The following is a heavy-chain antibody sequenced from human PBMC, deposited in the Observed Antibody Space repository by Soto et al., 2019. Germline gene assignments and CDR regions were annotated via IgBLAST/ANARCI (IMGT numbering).Heavy chain of an antibody. V-gene: IGHV3-49*03. Sequence: PGGSLRLSCTASGFTFGDHAMSWFRQAPGKGLEWIGVIRSKTYGGTTEYAASVKGRFTISRDDSKSIAYLQMDSLRTEDTAVYYCTRAIEGFSYGIYYSYGMDVWGQGTTVTVSS. D-gene: IGHD5-18*01. CDR2: IRSKTYGGTT. J-gene: IGHJ6*02. CDR1: GFTFGDHA. CDR3: TRAIEGFSYGIYYSYGMDV.